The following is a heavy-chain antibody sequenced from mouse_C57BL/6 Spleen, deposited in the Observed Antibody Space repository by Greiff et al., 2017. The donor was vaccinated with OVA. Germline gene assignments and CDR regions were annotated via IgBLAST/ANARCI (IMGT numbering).Heavy chain of an antibody. J-gene: IGHJ2*01. CDR2: INPSTGGT. CDR1: GYSFTGYY. D-gene: IGHD2-1*01. V-gene: IGHV1-42*01. CDR3: ARSSLYYGNSYDY. Sequence: VQLKQSGPELVKPGASVKISCKASGYSFTGYYMNWVKQSPEKSLEWIGEINPSTGGTTYNQKFKAKATLTVDKSSSTAYMQLKSLTSEDSAVYYCARSSLYYGNSYDYWGQGTTLTVSS.